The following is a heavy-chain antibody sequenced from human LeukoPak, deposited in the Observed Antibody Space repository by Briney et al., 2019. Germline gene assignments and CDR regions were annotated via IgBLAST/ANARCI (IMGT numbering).Heavy chain of an antibody. V-gene: IGHV3-23*01. CDR1: GFTFSSYA. CDR3: AKARVVVAATISDY. CDR2: ISGSGGST. Sequence: GGSLRLSCAASGFTFSSYAMSWVRQAPGKGLDWVSAISGSGGSTYYADSVKGRFTISRDNSKNTLYLQMNSLRAEDTAVYYCAKARVVVAATISDYWGQGTLVTVSS. J-gene: IGHJ4*02. D-gene: IGHD2-15*01.